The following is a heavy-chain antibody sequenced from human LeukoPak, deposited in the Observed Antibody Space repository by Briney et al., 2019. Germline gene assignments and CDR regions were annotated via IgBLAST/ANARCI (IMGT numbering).Heavy chain of an antibody. CDR1: GFTFSSHW. V-gene: IGHV3-7*03. Sequence: GGSLRPSCAASGFTFSSHWMTWVRQAPGKGLEWVANIKEDGSKKNYVDSVKGRFTISRDNAKNSLYLQMNSLRAEDTAVYHCATPLDYYDSSGYHQGGDWGQGTLVTVSS. J-gene: IGHJ4*02. D-gene: IGHD3-22*01. CDR2: IKEDGSKK. CDR3: ATPLDYYDSSGYHQGGD.